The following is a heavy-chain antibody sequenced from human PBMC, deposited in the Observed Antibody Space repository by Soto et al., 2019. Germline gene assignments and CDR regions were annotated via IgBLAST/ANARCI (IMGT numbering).Heavy chain of an antibody. V-gene: IGHV1-69*02. CDR1: GGTFSSYT. CDR3: ARKKVQLWLGYYYGMDV. CDR2: IIPILGIA. Sequence: QVQLVQSGAAVKKPGSSVKVSCKASGGTFSSYTISWVRQAPGQELEWMGRIIPILGIANYAQKFQGRVTITADKSTSTAYMELSSLRSEDTALYYCARKKVQLWLGYYYGMDVWGQGTTVTVSS. J-gene: IGHJ6*02. D-gene: IGHD5-18*01.